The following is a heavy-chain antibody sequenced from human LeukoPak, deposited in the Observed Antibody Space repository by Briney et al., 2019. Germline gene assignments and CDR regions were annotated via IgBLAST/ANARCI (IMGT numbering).Heavy chain of an antibody. CDR1: RFTFSNYN. Sequence: GGSLRLSCAASRFTFSNYNMCWVRQAPGKGLEWVSYISSDSSTIYYADSVTGRFTISRDDAKNSLYLQMNSLRADDTAVYYCAKSGGPSYGDYYAFDIWGQGTMVTVSS. V-gene: IGHV3-48*04. J-gene: IGHJ3*02. D-gene: IGHD4-17*01. CDR3: AKSGGPSYGDYYAFDI. CDR2: ISSDSSTI.